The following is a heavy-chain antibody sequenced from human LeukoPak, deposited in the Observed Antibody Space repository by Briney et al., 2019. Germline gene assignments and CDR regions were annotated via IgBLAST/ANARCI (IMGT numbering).Heavy chain of an antibody. D-gene: IGHD6-13*01. Sequence: GGSLRLSCAASGFTFSSYAMSWVREAPGKGLEWVSAISGSGGSTYYADSVKGRFTISRDNSKNTLYLQMNSLRAEDTAVYYCAIPGIAAAGTESAVDYWGQGTLVTVPS. CDR2: ISGSGGST. V-gene: IGHV3-23*01. CDR1: GFTFSSYA. CDR3: AIPGIAAAGTESAVDY. J-gene: IGHJ4*02.